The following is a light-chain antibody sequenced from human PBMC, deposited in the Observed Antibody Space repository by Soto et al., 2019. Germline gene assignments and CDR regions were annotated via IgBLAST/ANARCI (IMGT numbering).Light chain of an antibody. CDR3: QQYNSYLT. V-gene: IGKV1-5*01. Sequence: DIQMTQSPSTLSASVGDRVTITCRASQSISSWLAWYQQKPWKAPKLLIYDASSLESGVPSRFSGSGSGKDFTLTISSLQPDDFATYYGQQYNSYLTFRQGTK. CDR1: QSISSW. J-gene: IGKJ1*01. CDR2: DAS.